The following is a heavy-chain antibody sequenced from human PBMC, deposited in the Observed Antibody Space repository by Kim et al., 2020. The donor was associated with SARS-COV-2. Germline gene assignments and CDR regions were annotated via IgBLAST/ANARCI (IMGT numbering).Heavy chain of an antibody. V-gene: IGHV1-24*01. CDR3: AVPAGGRYCGGDCYYDY. CDR1: GYTLTELS. D-gene: IGHD2-21*02. CDR2: FDPEDGET. Sequence: ASVKVSCKVSGYTLTELSMHWVRQAPGKGLEWMGGFDPEDGETIYAQKFQGRVTMTEDTSTDTAYMELSSLRSEDTAVYYCAVPAGGRYCGGDCYYDYWGQGTLVTVSS. J-gene: IGHJ4*02.